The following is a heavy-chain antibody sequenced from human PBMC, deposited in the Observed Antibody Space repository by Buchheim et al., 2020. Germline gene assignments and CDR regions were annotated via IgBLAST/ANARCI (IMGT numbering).Heavy chain of an antibody. D-gene: IGHD3-10*01. CDR2: IYYSGST. V-gene: IGHV4-31*03. CDR3: ARDSVTMVRGVLNGPYYGMDV. J-gene: IGHJ6*02. Sequence: QVQLQESGPGLVKPSQTPSLTCTVSGGSISSGGYYWSWIRQHPGKGLEWIGYIYYSGSTYYNPSLKSRVTISVDTSKNQFSLKLSSVTAADTAVYYCARDSVTMVRGVLNGPYYGMDVWGQGTT. CDR1: GGSISSGGYY.